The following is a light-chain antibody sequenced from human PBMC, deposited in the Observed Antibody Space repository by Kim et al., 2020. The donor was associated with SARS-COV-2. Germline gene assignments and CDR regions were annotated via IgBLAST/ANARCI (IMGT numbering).Light chain of an antibody. CDR2: YDS. Sequence: SYELTQPPSVSVAPGKTASITCGGSDIGLKSVHWYQQRPGQAPLLVIYYDSDRPSGLPARFTGSISGHTATLPISRAEAVAEADYYCQVWDSNTDHLVFG. CDR1: DIGLKS. V-gene: IGLV3-21*04. J-gene: IGLJ3*02. CDR3: QVWDSNTDHLV.